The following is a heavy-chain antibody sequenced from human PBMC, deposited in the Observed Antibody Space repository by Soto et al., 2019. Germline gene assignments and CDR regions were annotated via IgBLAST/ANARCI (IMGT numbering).Heavy chain of an antibody. V-gene: IGHV1-69*01. CDR3: ARSRNVAEFNDYGGNYHGFDI. D-gene: IGHD4-17*01. Sequence: QVQLEQSGAEVTKAGSSVKVSCKAFGGSVNSHAISWVRQAPGQGLEWMGGIIPMFGTPTYAQRFQAGVTISADESTSTVYLDLSSLRSEDTAMYYCARSRNVAEFNDYGGNYHGFDIWGQGTMVTVSS. J-gene: IGHJ3*02. CDR2: IIPMFGTP. CDR1: GGSVNSHA.